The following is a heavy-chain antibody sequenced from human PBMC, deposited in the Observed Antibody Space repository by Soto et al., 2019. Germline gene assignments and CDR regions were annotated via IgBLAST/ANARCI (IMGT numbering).Heavy chain of an antibody. CDR2: ISSSGDST. D-gene: IGHD6-6*01. V-gene: IGHV3-23*01. CDR1: GFTFSSYA. CDR3: AKHGPYSSSPWFDP. J-gene: IGHJ5*02. Sequence: VQLLQSGGGLVQPGGSLRLSCVASGFTFSSYAMNWVRQAPGKGLEWVSAISSSGDSTYSADSVKGRFTVSRDNSNDTLYLQIDRPSADDTAVYYCAKHGPYSSSPWFDPWGQGTLVTVSS.